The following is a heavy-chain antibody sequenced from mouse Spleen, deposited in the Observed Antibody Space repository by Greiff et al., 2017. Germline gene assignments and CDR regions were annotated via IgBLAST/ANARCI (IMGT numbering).Heavy chain of an antibody. D-gene: IGHD2-4*01. CDR1: GYTFTSYV. V-gene: IGHV1-14*01. CDR2: INPYNDGT. J-gene: IGHJ4*01. CDR3: ARGSGYDYDYYYAMDY. Sequence: EVKVVESGPELVKPGASVKMSCKASGYTFTSYVMHWVKQKPGQGLEWIGYINPYNDGTKYNEKFKGKATLTSDKSSSTAYMELSSLTSEDSAVYYCARGSGYDYDYYYAMDYWGQGTSVTVSS.